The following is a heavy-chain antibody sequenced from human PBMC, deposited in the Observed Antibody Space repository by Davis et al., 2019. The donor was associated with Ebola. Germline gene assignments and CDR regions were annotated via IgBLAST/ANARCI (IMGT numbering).Heavy chain of an antibody. CDR3: ASCYPIYYYYGMDV. Sequence: SVKVSCKASGGTFRSYAISWVRQAPGQGLEWMGGIIPIFGTANYAQKFQGRVTITADESTSTAYMELSSLRSEDTAVYYCASCYPIYYYYGMDVWGQGTTVTVSS. D-gene: IGHD2-15*01. V-gene: IGHV1-69*13. J-gene: IGHJ6*02. CDR1: GGTFRSYA. CDR2: IIPIFGTA.